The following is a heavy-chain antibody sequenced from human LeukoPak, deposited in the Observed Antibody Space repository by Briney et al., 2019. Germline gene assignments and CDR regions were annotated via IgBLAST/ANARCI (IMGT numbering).Heavy chain of an antibody. CDR1: GGSISSYY. Sequence: SETLSLTCTVSGGSISSYYWSWIRQPPGKGLEWIGYIYYSGSTNYNPSLKSRVTISVDTSKNQFSLKLSSVTAADTAVYYCARGRAYYYDSSGYFYWGQGTLATVSS. D-gene: IGHD3-22*01. J-gene: IGHJ4*02. CDR2: IYYSGST. CDR3: ARGRAYYYDSSGYFY. V-gene: IGHV4-59*12.